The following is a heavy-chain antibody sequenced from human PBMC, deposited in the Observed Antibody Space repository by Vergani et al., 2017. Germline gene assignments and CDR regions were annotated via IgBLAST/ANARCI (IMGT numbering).Heavy chain of an antibody. J-gene: IGHJ5*02. CDR3: ARDGGNYYDSSGYYYESPWFDP. D-gene: IGHD3-22*01. CDR1: GGSISSGSYY. CDR2: IYYSGST. Sequence: QVQLQESGPGLVKPSQTLSLTCTVSGGSISSGSYYWSWIRQPPGKGLEWIGYIYYSGSTNYNPSLKSRVTISVDTSKNQFSLKLSSVTAADTAVYYCARDGGNYYDSSGYYYESPWFDPWGQGTLVTVSS. V-gene: IGHV4-61*01.